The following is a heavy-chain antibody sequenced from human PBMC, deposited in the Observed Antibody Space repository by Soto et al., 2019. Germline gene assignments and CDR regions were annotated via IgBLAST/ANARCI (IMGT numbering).Heavy chain of an antibody. V-gene: IGHV3-23*01. CDR1: GFSFNTYP. J-gene: IGHJ6*02. CDR2: ISSTAGRTS. CDR3: AKGVLSFHYGMEV. D-gene: IGHD3-10*01. Sequence: GGSLRLACATSGFSFNTYPMTWVRQAPGKRLEWVSSISSTAGRTSSYAASVKGRFAISRDLSDNTVYLQMNNLRVDDTAVYFCAKGVLSFHYGMEVWGQGTTVTVSS.